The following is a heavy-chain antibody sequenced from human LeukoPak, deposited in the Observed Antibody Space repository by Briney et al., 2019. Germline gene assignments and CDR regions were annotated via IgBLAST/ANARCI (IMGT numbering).Heavy chain of an antibody. V-gene: IGHV1-69*04. J-gene: IGHJ5*02. CDR2: IIPILGIA. CDR1: GGTFSSYA. D-gene: IGHD3-3*01. CDR3: ARDRVSDFWSGYPVNWFDP. Sequence: SVKVSCKASGGTFSSYAISWVRQAPGQGLEWMGRIIPILGIANYAQKFQGRVAITADKSTSTAYMELSSLRSEDTAVYYCARDRVSDFWSGYPVNWFDPWGQGTLVTVSS.